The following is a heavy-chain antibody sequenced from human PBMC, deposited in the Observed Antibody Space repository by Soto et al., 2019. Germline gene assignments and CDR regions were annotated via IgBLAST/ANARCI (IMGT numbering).Heavy chain of an antibody. Sequence: SETLSLTCAVSVYSIRSDYYWGWIRQPPGKGLEWIGSIYHRGSTYYNPSLKSRVTISVDTYNNQFSLKLNSVTAADTAVYYCARDEVREHSNLYYFDYWGQGTLVTVSS. CDR1: VYSIRSDYY. CDR3: ARDEVREHSNLYYFDY. CDR2: IYHRGST. V-gene: IGHV4-38-2*02. J-gene: IGHJ4*02. D-gene: IGHD1-26*01.